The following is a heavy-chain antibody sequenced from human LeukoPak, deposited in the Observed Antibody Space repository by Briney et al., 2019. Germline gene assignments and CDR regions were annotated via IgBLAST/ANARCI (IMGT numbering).Heavy chain of an antibody. J-gene: IGHJ5*02. CDR2: ISYSSTDT. V-gene: IGHV3-11*06. CDR1: GFSFGDYY. Sequence: GGSLRLSCAASGFSFGDYYMTWIRQAPGKGLEWISFISYSSTDTSYSDSVRGRFTISRDDAKRSLYLQMNSLRAEDTAVYYCARATVTRWFDPWGQGTLSPSPQ. D-gene: IGHD4-17*01. CDR3: ARATVTRWFDP.